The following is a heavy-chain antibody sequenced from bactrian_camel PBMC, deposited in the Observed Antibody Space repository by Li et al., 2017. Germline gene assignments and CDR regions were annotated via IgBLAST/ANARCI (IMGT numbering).Heavy chain of an antibody. CDR1: GYTYGSYC. J-gene: IGHJ4*01. Sequence: DVQLVESGGGSVQAGGSLRLSCAASGYTYGSYCMGWFRQAPGKDREGVATINPGGGTTYYADSVKGRFTISRDNAKNTVYLQMNSLKPDDMAVYHCVTDGDDTVVPGVLIKLAYWGQGTQVTVS. CDR2: INPGGGTT. D-gene: IGHD6*01. V-gene: IGHV3S40*01. CDR3: VTDGDDTVVPGVLIKLAY.